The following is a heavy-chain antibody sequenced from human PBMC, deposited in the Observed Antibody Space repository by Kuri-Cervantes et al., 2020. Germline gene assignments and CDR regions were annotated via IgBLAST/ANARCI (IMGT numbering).Heavy chain of an antibody. J-gene: IGHJ3*02. CDR2: IVVGSGNT. V-gene: IGHV1-58*01. CDR3: AAEIYDGSGYYYVGAFDI. CDR1: GFTFTSSA. D-gene: IGHD3-22*01. Sequence: SVKVSCKASGFTFTSSAVQWVRQARGQRLEWIGWIVVGSGNTNYAQKFQERVTITRDMSTSTAYMELSSLRSEDTAVYYCAAEIYDGSGYYYVGAFDIWGQGTMVTVSS.